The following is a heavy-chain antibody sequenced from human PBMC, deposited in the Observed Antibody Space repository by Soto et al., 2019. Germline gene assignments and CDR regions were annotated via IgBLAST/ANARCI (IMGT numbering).Heavy chain of an antibody. Sequence: QLQLQESGPGLVKPSETLSLTCTVSGDSVTISDYYWGWIRQPPGKGLEWIGRIHYSGSTYYNPSLKSRFTISGDTSKKQFSLKLTSVTAADAAVYYCAAHDSGGYYAEYWGQGTLVTVSA. CDR2: IHYSGST. CDR3: AAHDSGGYYAEY. J-gene: IGHJ4*02. D-gene: IGHD3-22*01. V-gene: IGHV4-39*01. CDR1: GDSVTISDYY.